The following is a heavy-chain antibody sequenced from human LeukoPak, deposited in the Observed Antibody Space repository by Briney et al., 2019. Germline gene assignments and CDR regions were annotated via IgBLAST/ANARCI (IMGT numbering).Heavy chain of an antibody. J-gene: IGHJ4*02. CDR3: ARRIGGGWSFDY. V-gene: IGHV3-7*01. D-gene: IGHD6-19*01. CDR2: IRQDESER. CDR1: GFSFSSYW. Sequence: GGSLRLSCEGSGFSFSSYWMTWVRQSPGKGPEWVANIRQDESERYTVDSVKGRFTISRDNAKNSLYLQMNSLRAEDTAVYYCARRIGGGWSFDYWGQGTLVTVSS.